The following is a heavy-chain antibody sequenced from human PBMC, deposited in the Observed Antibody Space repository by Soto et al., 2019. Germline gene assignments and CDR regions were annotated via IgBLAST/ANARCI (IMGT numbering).Heavy chain of an antibody. CDR3: ANAAPRSGWRGPMDV. CDR1: GFTFSSYG. Sequence: GGSLRLSCAASGFTFSSYGMHWVRQAPGKGLEWVAVISYDGSNKYYADSVKGRFTISRDNSKNTLYLQMNSLRAEDTAVYYCANAAPRSGWRGPMDVWGKGTTVTVSS. J-gene: IGHJ6*03. CDR2: ISYDGSNK. V-gene: IGHV3-30*18. D-gene: IGHD6-19*01.